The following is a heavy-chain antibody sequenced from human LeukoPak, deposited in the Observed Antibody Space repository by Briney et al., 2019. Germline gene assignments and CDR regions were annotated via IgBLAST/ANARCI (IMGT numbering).Heavy chain of an antibody. J-gene: IGHJ4*02. V-gene: IGHV3-7*01. D-gene: IGHD1-26*01. Sequence: GGSLRLSCAASGFTFSSYWMSWVRQAPGKGLEWVANIKQDGSEKYYVDSVKGRFTVSRDNAKNTLYLQVNSLRAEDTAVYYCTRDHGVGATDIDYWGQGTLVTVSS. CDR1: GFTFSSYW. CDR3: TRDHGVGATDIDY. CDR2: IKQDGSEK.